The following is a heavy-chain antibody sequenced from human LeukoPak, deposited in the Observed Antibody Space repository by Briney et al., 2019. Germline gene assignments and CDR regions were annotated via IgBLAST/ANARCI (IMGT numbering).Heavy chain of an antibody. CDR3: ARHGSGSYYWNYYYYGMDV. J-gene: IGHJ6*02. Sequence: SETLSLTCTVSGGSISSSSYYWGWIRQPPGKGLEWIGRIYYSGSTYYNPSLKSRVTISVDTSKNQFSLKLSSVTAADTAVYYCARHGSGSYYWNYYYYGMDVWGQGTTVTVSS. D-gene: IGHD3-10*01. CDR2: IYYSGST. CDR1: GGSISSSSYY. V-gene: IGHV4-39*01.